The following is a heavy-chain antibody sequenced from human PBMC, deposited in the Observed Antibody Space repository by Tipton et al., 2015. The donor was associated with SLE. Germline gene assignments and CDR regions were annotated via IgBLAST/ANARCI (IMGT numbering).Heavy chain of an antibody. CDR1: GGSISSGSYH. CDR3: ARGPDTIQGTFQH. Sequence: TLSLTCTVSGGSISSGSYHWSWIRQPAGKGLEWIGHIYTSGSTNYNPSLKSRVTISVDTSKNQFSLKLSSVTAADTAVYYCARGPDTIQGTFQHWGQGTLVTVSS. CDR2: IYTSGST. V-gene: IGHV4-61*09. J-gene: IGHJ1*01. D-gene: IGHD3-3*01.